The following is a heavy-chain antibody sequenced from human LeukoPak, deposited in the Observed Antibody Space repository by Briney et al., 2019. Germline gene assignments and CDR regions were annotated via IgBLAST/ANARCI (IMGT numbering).Heavy chain of an antibody. J-gene: IGHJ4*02. CDR1: GFTFSLFE. D-gene: IGHD6-19*01. CDR3: VRDDGAVKPC. V-gene: IGHV3-48*03. Sequence: GGSLRLSCAASGFTFSLFEMNWVRQAPGKGLEWISYISSGVTTIHYADSVKGRFTISRDNAKNSLFLQMSSLRVEDTAVYYCVRDDGAVKPCWGQGTLVTVSS. CDR2: ISSGVTTI.